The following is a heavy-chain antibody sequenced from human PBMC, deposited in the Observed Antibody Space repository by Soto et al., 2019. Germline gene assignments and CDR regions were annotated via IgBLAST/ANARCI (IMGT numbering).Heavy chain of an antibody. J-gene: IGHJ6*02. D-gene: IGHD1-7*01. V-gene: IGHV4-39*07. Sequence: SETLSLTCTVSGGSISSSSYYWGWIRQPPGKGLEWIGEINHSGSTNYNPSLKSRVTISVDTSKNQFSLKLSSVTAADTAVYYCARSTSGGTTGKNYYYYGMDAWGQGPRSPSP. CDR3: ARSTSGGTTGKNYYYYGMDA. CDR1: GGSISSSSYY. CDR2: INHSGST.